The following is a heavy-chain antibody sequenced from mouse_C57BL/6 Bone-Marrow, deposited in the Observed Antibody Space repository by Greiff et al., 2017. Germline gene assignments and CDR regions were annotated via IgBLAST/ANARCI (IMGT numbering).Heavy chain of an antibody. CDR2: IDPSDSET. Sequence: VQLQQPGAELVRPGSSVKLSCQASGYTFTSYWMHWVKQRPIQGLEWIGNIDPSDSETHYNQKFKDKATLTVDKSSSTAYMQLISLTSEDSAVYYGATTSYYYGSSLFDYWGQGTTLTVSS. D-gene: IGHD1-1*01. J-gene: IGHJ2*01. CDR3: ATTSYYYGSSLFDY. CDR1: GYTFTSYW. V-gene: IGHV1-52*01.